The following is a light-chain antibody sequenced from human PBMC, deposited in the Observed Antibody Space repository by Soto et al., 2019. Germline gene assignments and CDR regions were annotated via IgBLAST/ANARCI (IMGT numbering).Light chain of an antibody. CDR1: NIGSKS. V-gene: IGLV3-21*04. Sequence: SYELTQPPSVSVAPGKTARITCGGNNIGSKSVHWYQQKPGQAPVLVISYDSDRPSGIPERFSGSNSGNTATLTISRVEAGDEADYYCQVWDSSSDLGVFGTGTKLTVL. CDR2: YDS. CDR3: QVWDSSSDLGV. J-gene: IGLJ1*01.